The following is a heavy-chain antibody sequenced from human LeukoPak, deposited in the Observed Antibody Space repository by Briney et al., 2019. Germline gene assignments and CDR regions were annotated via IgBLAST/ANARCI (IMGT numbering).Heavy chain of an antibody. V-gene: IGHV3-33*08. CDR2: IWYDGSNK. D-gene: IGHD3-22*01. J-gene: IGHJ4*02. CDR1: GFTFSSYA. CDR3: ARESVEVNYYDSSGFDY. Sequence: PGGSLRLSCAASGFTFSSYAMHWVRQAPGKGLEWVAVIWYDGSNKYYADSVKGRFTISRDNSKNTLYLQMNSLRAEDTAVYYCARESVEVNYYDSSGFDYWGQGTLVTVSS.